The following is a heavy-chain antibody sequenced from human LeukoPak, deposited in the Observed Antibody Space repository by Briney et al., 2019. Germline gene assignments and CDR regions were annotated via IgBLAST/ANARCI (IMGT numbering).Heavy chain of an antibody. J-gene: IGHJ4*02. D-gene: IGHD4-17*01. CDR1: GYTFTSYY. V-gene: IGHV1-46*01. CDR2: INPSGGST. Sequence: ASVKVSCKASGYTFTSYYMHWVRQAPGQELEWMGIINPSGGSTSYAQKFQGRVTMTRDTSTSTVYMELSSLRSEDTAVYYCARDTAGDYSGYWGQGTLVTVSS. CDR3: ARDTAGDYSGY.